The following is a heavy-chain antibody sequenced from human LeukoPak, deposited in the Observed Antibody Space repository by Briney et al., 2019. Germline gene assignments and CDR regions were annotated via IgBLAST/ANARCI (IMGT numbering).Heavy chain of an antibody. Sequence: PSETLSLTCTVSGGSISSSSYYWGWIRQPPGKGLEWIGTIYYSGSTYYNPSLKSRVTISVDTSKNQFSLKLSSVTAADTAVYYCARVLRYFDSAKYSYYYYMDVWGKGTTVTVSS. V-gene: IGHV4-39*07. CDR3: ARVLRYFDSAKYSYYYYMDV. CDR2: IYYSGST. D-gene: IGHD3-9*01. CDR1: GGSISSSSYY. J-gene: IGHJ6*03.